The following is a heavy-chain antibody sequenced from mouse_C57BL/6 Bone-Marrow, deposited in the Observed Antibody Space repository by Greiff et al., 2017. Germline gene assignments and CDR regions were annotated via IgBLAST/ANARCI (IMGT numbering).Heavy chain of an antibody. CDR1: GYTFTSYW. CDR2: INPSNGGT. CDR3: ERGGYYEGGYYFDY. J-gene: IGHJ2*01. Sequence: QVQLQQPGTELVKPGASVKLSCKASGYTFTSYWMHWVKQRPGQGLEWIGNINPSNGGTNYNEKFKSKATLTVDKSSSTAYMQLSSLTSEDSAVDNCERGGYYEGGYYFDYWGQGTTLTVSS. D-gene: IGHD2-3*01. V-gene: IGHV1-53*01.